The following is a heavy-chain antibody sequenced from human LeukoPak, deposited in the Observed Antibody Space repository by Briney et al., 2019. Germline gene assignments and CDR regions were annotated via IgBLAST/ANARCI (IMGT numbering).Heavy chain of an antibody. D-gene: IGHD6-13*01. CDR2: IYYSGST. V-gene: IGHV4-39*01. CDR3: ARHGLHGGIAAVTNWFDP. Sequence: PSETLSLTCTVSGGSISSSSYYWGWIRQPPGKGLEWIGSIYYSGSTYYNPSLKSRVTISVDTSKNQFSLKLSSVTAADAAVYYCARHGLHGGIAAVTNWFDPWGQGTLVTASS. CDR1: GGSISSSSYY. J-gene: IGHJ5*02.